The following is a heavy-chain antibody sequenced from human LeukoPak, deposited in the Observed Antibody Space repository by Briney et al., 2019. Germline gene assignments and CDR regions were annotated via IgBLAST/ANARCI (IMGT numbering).Heavy chain of an antibody. V-gene: IGHV3-74*01. CDR3: ARDNSGVDN. D-gene: IGHD6-25*01. CDR2: INIDGSST. CDR1: GFTFSSYW. J-gene: IGHJ4*02. Sequence: GGSLRLPCVASGFTFSSYWMHWVRQAPGKGLVWVSHINIDGSSTNYADSVKGRFTISRDNAKNTLYLQMSSLRAEDTAVYYCARDNSGVDNWGQGTLVTVSS.